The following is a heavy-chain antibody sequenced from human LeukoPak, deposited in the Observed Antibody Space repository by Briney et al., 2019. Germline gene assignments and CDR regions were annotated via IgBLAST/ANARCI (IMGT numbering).Heavy chain of an antibody. CDR3: ARPYSSGWSGAFDI. D-gene: IGHD6-19*01. CDR1: GGSISSYY. J-gene: IGHJ3*02. Sequence: SETLSLTCTVSGGSISSYYWSWIRQPPGKGLEWIGNIYTSGNTNYNPCLKSRVAISVDTSKNQFSLKLNSVTAADTAVYYCARPYSSGWSGAFDIWGQGTMVTVSS. CDR2: IYTSGNT. V-gene: IGHV4-4*09.